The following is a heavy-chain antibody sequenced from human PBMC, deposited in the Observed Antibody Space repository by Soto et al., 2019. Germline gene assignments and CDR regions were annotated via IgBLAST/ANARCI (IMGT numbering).Heavy chain of an antibody. V-gene: IGHV3-7*01. J-gene: IGHJ4*02. CDR2: IKQDGSEK. D-gene: IGHD6-19*01. Sequence: GSLRLSCAASGFTFSSYWMSWVRQAPGKGLEWVANIKQDGSEKYYVDSMKGRFTISRDNAKNSLYLQMNSLRAEDTAVYYCAREGSGWYGVLDYWGQGTLVTVSS. CDR1: GFTFSSYW. CDR3: AREGSGWYGVLDY.